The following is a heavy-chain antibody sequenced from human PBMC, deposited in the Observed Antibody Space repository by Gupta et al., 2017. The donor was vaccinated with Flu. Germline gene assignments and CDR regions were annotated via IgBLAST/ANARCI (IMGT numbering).Heavy chain of an antibody. CDR1: GFTFSSYG. V-gene: IGHV3-33*01. Sequence: QVQLVESGGGVVQPGRSLRLSCAASGFTFSSYGMHWVRQAPGKGLEGVAVIWYDGSNKYYADSVKGRFTISRDNSKNTLYLQMNSLRAEDTAVYYCARYCGGDCHGSFDYWGQGTLVTVSS. CDR2: IWYDGSNK. J-gene: IGHJ4*02. D-gene: IGHD2-21*01. CDR3: ARYCGGDCHGSFDY.